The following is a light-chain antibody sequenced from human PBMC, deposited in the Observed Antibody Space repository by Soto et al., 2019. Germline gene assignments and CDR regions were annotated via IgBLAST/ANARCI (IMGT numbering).Light chain of an antibody. CDR1: QAISSW. CDR3: QHYNSYSEA. V-gene: IGKV1-5*03. Sequence: DIQMTRSPSTLSGSVGDRVTITCRVSQAISSWLAWYQQKPGKAPKLLIYKASTLKSGVPSRFSGSGYGTEFTLTISSLQPDDFATYYCQHYNSYSEAFGKGTKVDIK. CDR2: KAS. J-gene: IGKJ1*01.